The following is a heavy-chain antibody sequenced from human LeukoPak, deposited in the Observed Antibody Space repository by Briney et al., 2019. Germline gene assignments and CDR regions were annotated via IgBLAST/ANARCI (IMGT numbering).Heavy chain of an antibody. CDR1: GFSFSGHW. CDR3: ARGPNSNWSGLDF. V-gene: IGHV3-74*01. D-gene: IGHD6-6*01. CDR2: ISPTGSTT. Sequence: GVLRLSCTASGFSFSGHWMHWARQLPGKGLVWVSRISPTGSTTSYADSVRGRFTVSRDNAKNTLYLQVNNLRAEDTAVYYCARGPNSNWSGLDFWGQGTLLTVSS. J-gene: IGHJ4*02.